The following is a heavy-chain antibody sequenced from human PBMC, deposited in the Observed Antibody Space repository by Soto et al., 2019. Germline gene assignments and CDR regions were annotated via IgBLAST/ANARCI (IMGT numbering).Heavy chain of an antibody. CDR3: ARALAEPSGGEKGYYYNMDV. Sequence: QVQLVQSGAEVKKPGASVKVSCKASGYTFTNYDINWVRQATGQGLEWMGWINPHSGNTGYARKFQGRVTMTRSTSVTTAYMELSSLISEDTAVYYCARALAEPSGGEKGYYYNMDVWGKGTTVTVSS. CDR1: GYTFTNYD. J-gene: IGHJ6*03. CDR2: INPHSGNT. D-gene: IGHD3-10*01. V-gene: IGHV1-8*01.